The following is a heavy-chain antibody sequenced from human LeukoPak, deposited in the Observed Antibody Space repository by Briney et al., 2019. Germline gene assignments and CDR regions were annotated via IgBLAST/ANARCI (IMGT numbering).Heavy chain of an antibody. Sequence: SETLSLTCTVSGGSISSYYWSWIRQPPGKGLEWIGYIYYSGSTNYNPSLKSRVTISVDKSKNQFSLKLSSVTAADTAVYYCARGARYSSGHYYFDYWGQGTLVTVSS. D-gene: IGHD6-19*01. J-gene: IGHJ4*02. V-gene: IGHV4-59*12. CDR3: ARGARYSSGHYYFDY. CDR2: IYYSGST. CDR1: GGSISSYY.